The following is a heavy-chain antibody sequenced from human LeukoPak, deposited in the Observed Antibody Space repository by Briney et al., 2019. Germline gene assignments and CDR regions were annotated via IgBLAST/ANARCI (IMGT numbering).Heavy chain of an antibody. V-gene: IGHV3-33*01. D-gene: IGHD3-16*01. CDR2: ICYDGSNK. CDR1: GFTFSSYG. J-gene: IGHJ4*02. Sequence: WGSLRLSCAVSGFTFSSYGMHWVRQAPGKGLEWVAVICYDGSNKYYADSVKGRFTISRDNSKNTLYLQMNSLRAEDTAVYYCARDVAAPGGVYFDYWGQGTLVTVSS. CDR3: ARDVAAPGGVYFDY.